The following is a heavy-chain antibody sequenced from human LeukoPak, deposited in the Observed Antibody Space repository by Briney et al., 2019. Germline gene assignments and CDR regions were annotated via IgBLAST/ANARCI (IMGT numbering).Heavy chain of an antibody. CDR1: GYTLADLS. Sequence: GASVKVSCKVSGYTLADLSMHWVRQAPGKGLEWVGGFDPEDGEIIDAQDFQGRVSMTEDTSTNTAYMELTSLRSEDTAVYYCATDSYHYDSSGYVFDYWGQGTLVTVSS. J-gene: IGHJ4*02. D-gene: IGHD3-22*01. CDR2: FDPEDGEI. V-gene: IGHV1-24*01. CDR3: ATDSYHYDSSGYVFDY.